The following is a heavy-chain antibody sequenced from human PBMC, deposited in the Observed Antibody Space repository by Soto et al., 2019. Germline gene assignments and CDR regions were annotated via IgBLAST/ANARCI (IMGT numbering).Heavy chain of an antibody. CDR3: AKGSGAVTTFYFDY. V-gene: IGHV3-23*01. Sequence: EVQLLESGGGLVQPGGSLRLSCEASGFTFSSYARSWVRQAPGKGREWVSAISGSGGSTYYADSVKGRFTISRDNSKNTLYLQMNSLRAEDTAVYYCAKGSGAVTTFYFDYWGQGTLVTVSS. CDR2: ISGSGGST. D-gene: IGHD4-17*01. CDR1: GFTFSSYA. J-gene: IGHJ4*02.